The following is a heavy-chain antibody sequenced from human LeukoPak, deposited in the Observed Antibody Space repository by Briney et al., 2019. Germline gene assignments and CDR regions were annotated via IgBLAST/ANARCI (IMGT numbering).Heavy chain of an antibody. CDR3: VACSSASCYGDRFDP. D-gene: IGHD2-2*01. CDR1: GFTFGSYA. V-gene: IGHV3-23*01. Sequence: GGSLRLSCAASGFTFGSYAMTWVRQAPGKGLEWVSSISADGSTYYAVSVRGRFTISRGNSKDTLFLQMNSLRAEDTALYYCVACSSASCYGDRFDPWGQGTLVTVSS. J-gene: IGHJ5*02. CDR2: ISADGST.